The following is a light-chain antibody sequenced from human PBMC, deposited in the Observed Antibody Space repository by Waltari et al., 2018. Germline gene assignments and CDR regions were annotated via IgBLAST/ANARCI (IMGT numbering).Light chain of an antibody. CDR1: SSNIGSPYN. Sequence: TGSSSNIGSPYNVHWYQQVPGRAPKLLIYDDSHRPSGVPDRFSGSKSGTSASLAITGLQAEDEAEYFCQSYDSGLNGLFFGGGTKVTVL. CDR2: DDS. J-gene: IGLJ2*01. V-gene: IGLV1-40*01. CDR3: QSYDSGLNGLF.